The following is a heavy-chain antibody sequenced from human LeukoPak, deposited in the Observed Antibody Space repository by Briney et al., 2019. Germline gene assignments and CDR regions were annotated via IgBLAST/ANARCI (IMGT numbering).Heavy chain of an antibody. Sequence: GGSLRLSCAASGFTLSSYAMSWVRQAPGKGLEWVSAISGSGGSTYYADSVKGRFTISRDNSKNTLYLQMNSLRAEDTAVYYCAKDGEDCSGGSCYLNWFDPWGQGTLVTVSS. CDR2: ISGSGGST. CDR3: AKDGEDCSGGSCYLNWFDP. D-gene: IGHD2-15*01. J-gene: IGHJ5*02. CDR1: GFTLSSYA. V-gene: IGHV3-23*01.